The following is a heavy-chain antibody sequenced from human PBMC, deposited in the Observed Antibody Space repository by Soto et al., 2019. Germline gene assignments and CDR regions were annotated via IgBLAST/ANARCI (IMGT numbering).Heavy chain of an antibody. D-gene: IGHD1-26*01. Sequence: SETLSLTCTVSGGSISSGGYYWSWIRQHPGKGLEWIGYIYYSGSTYYNPSLKSRVTISVDTSKNQFSLKLSSVTAADTAVYYCARYTEVEAFDIWGQGTMVTVSS. CDR3: ARYTEVEAFDI. CDR1: GGSISSGGYY. V-gene: IGHV4-31*03. CDR2: IYYSGST. J-gene: IGHJ3*02.